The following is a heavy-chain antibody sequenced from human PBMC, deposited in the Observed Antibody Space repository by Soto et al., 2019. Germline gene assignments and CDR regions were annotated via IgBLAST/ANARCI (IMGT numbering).Heavy chain of an antibody. J-gene: IGHJ6*03. CDR3: ARAVRGRDYYYYMDV. Sequence: SETLSLTCTVSGGSISSGGYYWSWIRQHPGKGLEWIGYIYYSGSTYYNPSLKSRVTISVDTSKNQFSLKLSSVTAADTAVYYCARAVRGRDYYYYMDVWGKGTTVTVSS. CDR2: IYYSGST. CDR1: GGSISSGGYY. V-gene: IGHV4-31*03. D-gene: IGHD3-16*01.